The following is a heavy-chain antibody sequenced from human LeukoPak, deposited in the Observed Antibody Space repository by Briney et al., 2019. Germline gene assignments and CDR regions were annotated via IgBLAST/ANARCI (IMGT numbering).Heavy chain of an antibody. CDR3: ARAAPNYYDSSGSLRNPYFDY. CDR1: GGSISTGGYY. CDR2: IYCSGST. V-gene: IGHV4-31*03. D-gene: IGHD3-22*01. Sequence: TLCLTCTVSGGSISTGGYYWSWIRQHPGKGLEWIGNIYCSGSTYYSPSLKSRVTMSVDTSKNQFSLTLISVTAADTAVYFCARAAPNYYDSSGSLRNPYFDYWGQGTLVTVSS. J-gene: IGHJ4*02.